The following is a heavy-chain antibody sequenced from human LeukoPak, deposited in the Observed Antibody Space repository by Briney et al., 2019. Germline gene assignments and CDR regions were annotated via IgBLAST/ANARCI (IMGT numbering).Heavy chain of an antibody. CDR1: GFTFSSYS. Sequence: GGSLRLSCAASGFTFSSYSMSWVRQAPGKGPEWLSYISTGSTTKYYADSVKGRFTFSRDDAKNSLSLQMNSLRADDTAVYYCAKEMGYCTGGSCYRWFDSWGQGTLVTVSS. V-gene: IGHV3-48*01. CDR2: ISTGSTTK. J-gene: IGHJ5*01. D-gene: IGHD2-15*01. CDR3: AKEMGYCTGGSCYRWFDS.